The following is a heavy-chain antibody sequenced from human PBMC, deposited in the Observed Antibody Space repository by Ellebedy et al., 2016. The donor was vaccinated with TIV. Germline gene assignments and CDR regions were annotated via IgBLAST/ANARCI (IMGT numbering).Heavy chain of an antibody. V-gene: IGHV3-30-3*01. D-gene: IGHD6-13*01. J-gene: IGHJ4*02. CDR2: LSYDGRNK. CDR3: ASEFSSSWFTD. Sequence: PGGSLRLSCAVSGFSYSTYTMQWVRQAPGEGLEWVADLSYDGRNKYYADSVRGRFTVSGDKSKNTVYLQMDSLRPEDTAVYFCASEFSSSWFTDWGQGTLVTVSS. CDR1: GFSYSTYT.